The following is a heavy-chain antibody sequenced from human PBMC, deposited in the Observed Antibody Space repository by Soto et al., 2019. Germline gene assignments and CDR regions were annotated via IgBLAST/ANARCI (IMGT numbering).Heavy chain of an antibody. D-gene: IGHD2-15*01. V-gene: IGHV1-18*01. CDR2: ISAYNGNT. J-gene: IGHJ4*02. Sequence: GASVKVSCKASGYTFTSYGISWVRQAPGQGLEWMGWISAYNGNTNYAQKLQGRVTMTTDTSTSTAYMELRSLRSDDTAVYYCARAGDIVVVVAARGDGGGALYFDYWGQGTLVTVSS. CDR3: ARAGDIVVVVAARGDGGGALYFDY. CDR1: GYTFTSYG.